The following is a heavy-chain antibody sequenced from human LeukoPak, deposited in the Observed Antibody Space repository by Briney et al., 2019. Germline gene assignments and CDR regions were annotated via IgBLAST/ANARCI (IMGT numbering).Heavy chain of an antibody. Sequence: SVKVSCKASGGTFSSYAISWVRQAPGQGLEWMGGIIPIFGTANYARKFQGRVTITADESTSTAYMELSSLRSEDTAVYYCAREGNYYGSGSYYSWFDPWGQGTLVTVSS. CDR3: AREGNYYGSGSYYSWFDP. J-gene: IGHJ5*02. V-gene: IGHV1-69*13. CDR1: GGTFSSYA. CDR2: IIPIFGTA. D-gene: IGHD3-10*01.